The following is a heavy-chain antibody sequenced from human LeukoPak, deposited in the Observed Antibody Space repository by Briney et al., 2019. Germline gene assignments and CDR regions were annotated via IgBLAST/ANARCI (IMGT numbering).Heavy chain of an antibody. Sequence: SETLSLTCAVYGGSFSGYYWSWIRQPPGKGLEWIGEINHSGSTKYNPSLKSRVTISVDTSKNQFSLKLSSVTAADTAVYYCARGTLYYDILTGYQPPFDYWGQGTLVTVSS. CDR2: INHSGST. J-gene: IGHJ4*02. D-gene: IGHD3-9*01. V-gene: IGHV4-34*01. CDR3: ARGTLYYDILTGYQPPFDY. CDR1: GGSFSGYY.